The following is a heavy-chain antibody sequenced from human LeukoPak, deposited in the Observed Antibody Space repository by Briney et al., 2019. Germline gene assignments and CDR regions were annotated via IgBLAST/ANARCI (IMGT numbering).Heavy chain of an antibody. CDR3: ASLVDGDYFDY. CDR2: IIPIFGTA. J-gene: IGHJ4*02. CDR1: GGTFSSYA. D-gene: IGHD2-15*01. Sequence: SVKVSCKASGGTFSSYAISWVRQAPGQGLEWMGRIIPIFGTANYAQKFQGRVTITTDGSTSTAYMELSSLRSEDTAVYYCASLVDGDYFDYWGQGTLVTVSS. V-gene: IGHV1-69*05.